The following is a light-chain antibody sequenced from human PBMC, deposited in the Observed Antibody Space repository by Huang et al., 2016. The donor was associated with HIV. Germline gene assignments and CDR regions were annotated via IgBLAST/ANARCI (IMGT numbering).Light chain of an antibody. J-gene: IGKJ4*01. CDR2: DAA. V-gene: IGKV3D-11*01. CDR1: QDIDTS. Sequence: EIVLTQSPATLSWYPGERVTLFCRASQDIDTSLAWDQQKPGQAPRLLIYDAAQRVTGVPARFTGSGSGTEFALTINSLEFDDFAIYYCQQRKSWLTFGGGTKVEVK. CDR3: QQRKSWLT.